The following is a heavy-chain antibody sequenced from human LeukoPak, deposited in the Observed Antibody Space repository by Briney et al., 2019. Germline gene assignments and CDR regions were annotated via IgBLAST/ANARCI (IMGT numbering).Heavy chain of an antibody. V-gene: IGHV3-66*02. CDR1: GFTVRTNY. CDR2: VYTDGST. J-gene: IGHJ4*02. D-gene: IGHD1-26*01. Sequence: GGSLRLSCAASGFTVRTNYMSWVRQAPGKGLEWVSVVYTDGSTYYADSVKGRFSISRDNSKNTLFLQMSSLRAEDTAVYYCARDRLVGAGLGRYFDYWGQGTLVTVSS. CDR3: ARDRLVGAGLGRYFDY.